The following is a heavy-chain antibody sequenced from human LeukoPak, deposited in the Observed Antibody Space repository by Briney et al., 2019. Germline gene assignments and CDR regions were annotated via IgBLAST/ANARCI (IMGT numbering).Heavy chain of an antibody. CDR2: IYSGDST. CDR3: TLRVPAADPGMDV. CDR1: GFTVSSNY. D-gene: IGHD2-2*01. V-gene: IGHV3-53*01. Sequence: PGGSLRLSCAASGFTVSSNYMGWVRQAPGKGLEWVSVIYSGDSTYYADSVKGRFTISRDNSKNTLYLQMNSLKTEDTAVYYCTLRVPAADPGMDVWGKGTTVTVSS. J-gene: IGHJ6*04.